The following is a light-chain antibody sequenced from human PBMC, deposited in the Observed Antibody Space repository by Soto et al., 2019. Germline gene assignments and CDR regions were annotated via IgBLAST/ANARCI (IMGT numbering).Light chain of an antibody. CDR1: QDVRIN. CDR3: HQYHYRPPIT. J-gene: IGKJ5*01. V-gene: IGKV3-15*01. CDR2: GAS. Sequence: EVVMTQSPATLSVSPGERATLSCRTSQDVRINLAWYQQKPGQAPRLLIQGASTRATGVPVRFSGSGSGTEFTLTITSLQSGDSAVYYCHQYHYRPPITFGQGTRLEIK.